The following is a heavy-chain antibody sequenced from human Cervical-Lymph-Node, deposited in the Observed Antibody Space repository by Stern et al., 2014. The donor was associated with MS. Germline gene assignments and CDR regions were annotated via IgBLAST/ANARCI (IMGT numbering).Heavy chain of an antibody. D-gene: IGHD3-10*01. Sequence: VQLVESGAEVKKPGASVKVSCKASGYTFTGSYINWVRQAPGQGPEWMVWINSKSGGTNYAQSFQGRVTMTRDTSISTAYMELSGLRPDDTAVYYCARDLIGDGDLSLDNWGQGTLVTVSS. CDR2: INSKSGGT. J-gene: IGHJ4*02. V-gene: IGHV1-2*02. CDR1: GYTFTGSY. CDR3: ARDLIGDGDLSLDN.